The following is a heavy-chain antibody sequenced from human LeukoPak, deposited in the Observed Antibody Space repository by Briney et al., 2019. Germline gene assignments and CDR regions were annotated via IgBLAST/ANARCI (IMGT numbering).Heavy chain of an antibody. D-gene: IGHD4/OR15-4a*01. CDR3: ARGFYGGYYYYYYMDV. V-gene: IGHV5-51*01. J-gene: IGHJ6*03. CDR1: GYSFINYW. CDR2: IYPGDSDT. Sequence: GESLKISCKGSGYSFINYWIGWVRQMPGKGLEWMGIIYPGDSDTRYSPSFQGQVTISADRSTSTAYLQWSSLKASDTAMYYCARGFYGGYYYYYYMDVWGKGTTVTVSS.